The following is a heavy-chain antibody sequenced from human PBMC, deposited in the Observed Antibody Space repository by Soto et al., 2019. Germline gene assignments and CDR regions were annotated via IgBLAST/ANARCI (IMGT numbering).Heavy chain of an antibody. Sequence: QITLNESGPTQVKPRQTLTLTCTFSGFSLTTSGVGVGWIRQSPGKAPEWLALIYWDDYKRYSPSLKSRLTITKDTSKNQVFITMADLDPADTATYYCAHRVLRTVFGLVTTTAIYFDFWGQGTPVAVSS. J-gene: IGHJ4*02. CDR1: GFSLTTSGVG. CDR3: AHRVLRTVFGLVTTTAIYFDF. D-gene: IGHD3-3*01. V-gene: IGHV2-5*02. CDR2: IYWDDYK.